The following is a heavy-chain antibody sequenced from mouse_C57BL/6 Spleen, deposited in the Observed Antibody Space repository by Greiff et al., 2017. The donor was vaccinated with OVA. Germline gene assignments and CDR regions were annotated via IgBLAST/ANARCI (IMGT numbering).Heavy chain of an antibody. CDR2: IDPSDSYT. V-gene: IGHV1-69*01. Sequence: VQLQQPGAELVMPGASVKLSCKASGYTFTSYWMPWVKQRPGQGLEWIGEIDPSDSYTNYNQKFKGKSTLTVDKSSSTAYMQLSSLTSEDSAVYYCVGYYYAMDYWGQGTSFTVSS. J-gene: IGHJ4*01. CDR1: GYTFTSYW. CDR3: VGYYYAMDY.